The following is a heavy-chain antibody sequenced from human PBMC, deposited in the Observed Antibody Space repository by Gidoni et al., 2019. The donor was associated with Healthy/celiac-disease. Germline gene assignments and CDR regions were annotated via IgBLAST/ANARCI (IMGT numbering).Heavy chain of an antibody. V-gene: IGHV5-10-1*03. CDR2: IDPSASYT. D-gene: IGHD4-17*01. J-gene: IGHJ4*02. CDR3: ARHRGTTVTWNYFDY. Sequence: EVQLVQSGAEVKKPGESLRISCKGSGYSFTSYWIGWVRQLPGKGLEWMGTIDPSASYTNYSPSFQGHVTISADKSISTAYLQWSSLKASDTAMYYCARHRGTTVTWNYFDYWGQGTLVTVSS. CDR1: GYSFTSYW.